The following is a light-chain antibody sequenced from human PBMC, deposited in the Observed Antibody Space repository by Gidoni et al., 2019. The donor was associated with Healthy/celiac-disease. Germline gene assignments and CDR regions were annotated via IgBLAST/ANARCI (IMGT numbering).Light chain of an antibody. Sequence: QSVLTQPPSVSGAPGQGVTISCTGCSSNIGAGYEVHWYHQRPGTAPNLLIYGNSNRPSGVPDRFSGSKSGTSASLAITGLQAEDGADYYCQSYDSSLSGSYVVFGGGTKLTVL. CDR1: SSNIGAGYE. V-gene: IGLV1-40*01. CDR2: GNS. CDR3: QSYDSSLSGSYVV. J-gene: IGLJ2*01.